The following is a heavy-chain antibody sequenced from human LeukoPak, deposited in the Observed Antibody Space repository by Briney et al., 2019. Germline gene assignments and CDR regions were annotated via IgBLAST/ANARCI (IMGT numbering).Heavy chain of an antibody. Sequence: ASVKVSCKASGYTFTSYGISWVRQAPRQGLKWMGWISAYNGNTNYAQKLQGRVTMTTDTSTSTAYMELRSLRSDDTAVYYCASSRNPYCSSTSCRPYYYYYYGMDVWGQGTTVTVSS. D-gene: IGHD2-2*01. J-gene: IGHJ6*02. CDR1: GYTFTSYG. CDR3: ASSRNPYCSSTSCRPYYYYYYGMDV. V-gene: IGHV1-18*01. CDR2: ISAYNGNT.